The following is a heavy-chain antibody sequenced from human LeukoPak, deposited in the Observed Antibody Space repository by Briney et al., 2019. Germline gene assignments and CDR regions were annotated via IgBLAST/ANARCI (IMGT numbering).Heavy chain of an antibody. CDR3: AGTWLQRGDAFDV. D-gene: IGHD3-22*01. V-gene: IGHV4-4*07. J-gene: IGHJ3*01. CDR2: IFSSGST. Sequence: SETLSLTCTVSDDSITAYHWNWIRQPAGKGLEWVGRIFSSGSTNYSPSLKSRVTMSVDTSKNYFSLKLTSVTAADTAVYYCAGTWLQRGDAFDVWGQGTMVTVSS. CDR1: DDSITAYH.